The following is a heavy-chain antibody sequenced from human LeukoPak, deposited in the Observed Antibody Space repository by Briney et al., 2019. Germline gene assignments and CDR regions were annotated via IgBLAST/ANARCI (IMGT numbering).Heavy chain of an antibody. J-gene: IGHJ4*02. V-gene: IGHV1-2*02. CDR1: GYTFTGYY. CDR3: ARDTSGFSGSYFGY. D-gene: IGHD1-26*01. CDR2: INPNSGGT. Sequence: ASVKVSCKASGYTFTGYYMHWMRQAPGQGLEWMGWINPNSGGTNYAQKFQGRVTMTRDTSISTAYMELSRLRSDDTAVYYCARDTSGFSGSYFGYWGQGTLVTVSS.